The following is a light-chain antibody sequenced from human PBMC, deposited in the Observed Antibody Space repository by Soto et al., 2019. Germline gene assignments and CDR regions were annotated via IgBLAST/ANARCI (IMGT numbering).Light chain of an antibody. V-gene: IGKV1-8*01. CDR3: QQYYSYPFT. CDR1: QGISSY. J-gene: IGKJ3*01. Sequence: AIRMTQSPSSLSASTGDRVTITCRASQGISSYLAWYQQKPGKAPKLLIYAASTSQSGVQSRFSGSGSGTDFTLTISCLQSEDFATYYCQQYYSYPFTFGPGNKVDIK. CDR2: AAS.